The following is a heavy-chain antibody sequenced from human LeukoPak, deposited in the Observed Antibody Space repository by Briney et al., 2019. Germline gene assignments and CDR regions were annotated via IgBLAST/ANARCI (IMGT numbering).Heavy chain of an antibody. D-gene: IGHD3-10*01. CDR2: INHSGST. J-gene: IGHJ4*02. CDR3: ASLKRGYYGSGSYYTLDY. CDR1: GGSFSGYY. Sequence: SETLSLTCAVYGGSFSGYYWRWIRQPPGKGLEWIGEINHSGSTNYNPSLKSRVTISVDTSKNQFSLKLSSVTAADTAVYYCASLKRGYYGSGSYYTLDYWGQGTLVTVSS. V-gene: IGHV4-34*01.